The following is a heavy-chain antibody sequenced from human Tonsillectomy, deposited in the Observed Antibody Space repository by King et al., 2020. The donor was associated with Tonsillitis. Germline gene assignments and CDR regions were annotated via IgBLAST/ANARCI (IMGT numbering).Heavy chain of an antibody. CDR3: AGDIYSSSTY. Sequence: VQLVESGGGLVQPGGSLRLSCAASGFTFSSYSMNWVRQAPGKGLEWVSYISSSSSTIYYADSVKGRFTISRDNAKNSLYLQMNSLRAEDTAVYYCAGDIYSSSTYWGQGTLVTVSS. CDR1: GFTFSSYS. J-gene: IGHJ4*02. CDR2: ISSSSSTI. V-gene: IGHV3-48*01. D-gene: IGHD6-13*01.